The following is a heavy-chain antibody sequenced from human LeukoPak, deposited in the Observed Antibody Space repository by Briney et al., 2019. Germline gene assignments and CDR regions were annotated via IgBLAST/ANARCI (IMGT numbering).Heavy chain of an antibody. CDR3: AKDWIQFNRVFDCFDS. Sequence: GGSLRLSCATSGFPFETNAMSWVRQAPGKGLEWVATIGNTETFYADSVTGRFTISRDNSKNTVNLQMNRLRVEDTAIYYCAKDWIQFNRVFDCFDSWGQGTLVAVSS. V-gene: IGHV3-23*01. CDR1: GFPFETNA. CDR2: IGNTET. D-gene: IGHD5-18*01. J-gene: IGHJ4*02.